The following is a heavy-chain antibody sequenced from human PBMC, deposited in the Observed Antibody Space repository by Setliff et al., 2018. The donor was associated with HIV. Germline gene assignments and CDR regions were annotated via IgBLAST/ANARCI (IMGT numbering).Heavy chain of an antibody. Sequence: ASVKVSCKASGYTFTSYYMHWVRQAPGQGLEWMGIINPSGGSTSYAQKFQGRVTMTRDTSASTAYMELRNLRSDDTAVYYCARDSAAFGRLDALDIWGQGTMVTVSS. CDR2: INPSGGST. D-gene: IGHD2-2*01. CDR3: ARDSAAFGRLDALDI. V-gene: IGHV1-46*01. CDR1: GYTFTSYY. J-gene: IGHJ3*02.